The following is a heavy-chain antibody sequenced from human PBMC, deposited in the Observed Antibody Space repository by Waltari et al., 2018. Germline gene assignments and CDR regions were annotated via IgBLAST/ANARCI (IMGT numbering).Heavy chain of an antibody. D-gene: IGHD3-3*01. CDR2: INSDGSST. J-gene: IGHJ4*02. Sequence: EVQLVESGGGLVPPGGSLGLSCAASGFPFSTYWMHWVRQPPGKGLVWVSRINSDGSSTSYADSVKGRFTISRDNAKNTLYLQMNSLRAEDTAVYYCARDFHGYYDFWSGYLWWGQGTLVTVSS. CDR1: GFPFSTYW. V-gene: IGHV3-74*01. CDR3: ARDFHGYYDFWSGYLW.